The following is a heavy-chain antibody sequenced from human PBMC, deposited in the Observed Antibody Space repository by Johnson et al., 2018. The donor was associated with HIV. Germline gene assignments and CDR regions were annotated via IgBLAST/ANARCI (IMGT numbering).Heavy chain of an antibody. D-gene: IGHD1-26*01. V-gene: IGHV3-30*04. Sequence: QLVESGGGLVKPGGSLRLSCAASGFTFSSFAMHWVRQAPGKGLEWVAFISFDGSNKYYADSVNGRFTIARDYSKNTLFLQMNRLRAQDTAVYYCARDWEGYAFDIWGQGTMVTVSS. CDR2: ISFDGSNK. CDR3: ARDWEGYAFDI. J-gene: IGHJ3*02. CDR1: GFTFSSFA.